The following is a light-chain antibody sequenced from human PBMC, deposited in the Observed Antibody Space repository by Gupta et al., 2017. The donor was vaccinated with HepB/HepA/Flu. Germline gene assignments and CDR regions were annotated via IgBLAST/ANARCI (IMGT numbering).Light chain of an antibody. CDR3: MQASHFPRT. J-gene: IGKJ1*01. CDR1: QTLAHSNGNTY. Sequence: DFVMTQTPLSAHVILGQSASIYCKASQTLAHSNGNTYLYWLHQRPGQPPRPLIYRISNRFSGVPDRFSASGAGTEFTLNISRVEAEDVGVYYCMQASHFPRTFGQGTKVEIK. CDR2: RIS. V-gene: IGKV2-24*01.